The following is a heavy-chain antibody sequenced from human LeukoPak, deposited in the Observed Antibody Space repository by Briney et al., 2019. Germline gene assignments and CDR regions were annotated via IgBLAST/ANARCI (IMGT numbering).Heavy chain of an antibody. CDR3: ARDRCSSTSCYTGGFDY. Sequence: SVKVSCKASGGTFSSYAISWVRQAPGQGLEWMGGIIPIFGTANYAQKFQGRVTITTDEFTSTAYMELSSLRSEDTAVYYCARDRCSSTSCYTGGFDYWGQGTLVTVSS. CDR2: IIPIFGTA. V-gene: IGHV1-69*05. D-gene: IGHD2-2*02. CDR1: GGTFSSYA. J-gene: IGHJ4*02.